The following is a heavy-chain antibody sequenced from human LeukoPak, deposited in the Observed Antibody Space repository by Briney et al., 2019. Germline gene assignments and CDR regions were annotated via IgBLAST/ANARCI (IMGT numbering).Heavy chain of an antibody. J-gene: IGHJ4*02. D-gene: IGHD3-3*01. CDR2: IWYDGSNK. V-gene: IGHV3-33*06. Sequence: PGRSLRLSCAASGFTFSSYGMHWVRQAPGKGLEWVVVIWYDGSNKYYADSVKGRFTISRDNSKNTLYLQMNSLRAEDTAVYYCAKASANDFWSGYLDYWGQGTLVTVSS. CDR1: GFTFSSYG. CDR3: AKASANDFWSGYLDY.